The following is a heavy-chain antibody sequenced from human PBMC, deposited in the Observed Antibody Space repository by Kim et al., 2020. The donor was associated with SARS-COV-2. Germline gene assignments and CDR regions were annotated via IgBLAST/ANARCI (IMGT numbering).Heavy chain of an antibody. Sequence: GGSLRLSCVASGFTFSSYGMSWVRQAPGKGLEWVSGIIDSGSSANYIDSVKGRFTISRDNSKNTVYLQMNSLRVEDRAVYYCGKCGGGNCRDYYFDYWGQGTLVTVSS. CDR1: GFTFSSYG. CDR2: IIDSGSSA. CDR3: GKCGGGNCRDYYFDY. D-gene: IGHD2-15*01. J-gene: IGHJ4*02. V-gene: IGHV3-23*01.